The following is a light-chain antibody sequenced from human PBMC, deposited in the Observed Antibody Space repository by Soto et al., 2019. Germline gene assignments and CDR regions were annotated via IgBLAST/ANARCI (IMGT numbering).Light chain of an antibody. Sequence: EIVLTQSPGTLSLSPGERATLSCRASQSVSSSSYLAWYQQQPGQAPRLLIYGASSRATGIPDRFSGSGSGTDFTLTISRLEPEDFAVYYCQQYDSSPLTFGPGTKVDTK. CDR2: GAS. CDR3: QQYDSSPLT. CDR1: QSVSSSSY. J-gene: IGKJ3*01. V-gene: IGKV3-20*01.